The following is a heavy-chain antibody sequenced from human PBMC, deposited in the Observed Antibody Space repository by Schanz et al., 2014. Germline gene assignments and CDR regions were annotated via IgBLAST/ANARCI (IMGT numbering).Heavy chain of an antibody. CDR3: ARDRGHGDLPGDI. D-gene: IGHD4-17*01. J-gene: IGHJ3*02. Sequence: QVQLQESGPGLVKPSQTLSLTCIVSGGSISSGTYYWSWLRQPAGKGLEWIGRIYTSGSTNYNPSLKSRDTISLAPPKTQFSLKRSSVTAADTAVYYCARDRGHGDLPGDIWGQGTMVTVSS. V-gene: IGHV4-61*02. CDR1: GGSISSGTYY. CDR2: IYTSGST.